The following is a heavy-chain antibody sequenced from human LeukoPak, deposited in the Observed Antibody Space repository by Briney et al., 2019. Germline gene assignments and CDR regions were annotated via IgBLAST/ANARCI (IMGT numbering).Heavy chain of an antibody. Sequence: EAGGTLRLSCTASGFTFGDYAMSWVRQAPGKGLEWVGFIRSKAYGGITEYAASVKGRFTISRDDSKSIAYLQMNSLKTEDTAVYYCTRGQRSSFFVDWFDPWGQGTLVTVSS. V-gene: IGHV3-49*04. CDR3: TRGQRSSFFVDWFDP. CDR2: IRSKAYGGIT. J-gene: IGHJ5*02. CDR1: GFTFGDYA. D-gene: IGHD6-13*01.